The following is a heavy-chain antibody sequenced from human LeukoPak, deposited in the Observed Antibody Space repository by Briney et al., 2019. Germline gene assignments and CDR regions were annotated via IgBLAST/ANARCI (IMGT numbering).Heavy chain of an antibody. Sequence: SETLSLTCTVSGYSISSGYYWGWIRQPPGKGLEWIGSIYHSGSTYYNPSLKSRVTISVDTSKNQFSLKLSSVTAADTAVYYCARASIAARNWFDPWGQGTLVTVSS. J-gene: IGHJ5*02. CDR1: GYSISSGYY. D-gene: IGHD6-6*01. CDR2: IYHSGST. CDR3: ARASIAARNWFDP. V-gene: IGHV4-38-2*02.